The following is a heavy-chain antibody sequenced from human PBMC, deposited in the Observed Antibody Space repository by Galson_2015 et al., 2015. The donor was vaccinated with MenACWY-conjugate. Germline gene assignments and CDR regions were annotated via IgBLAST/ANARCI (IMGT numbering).Heavy chain of an antibody. CDR3: ARDPGDIVVVPAAISNWFDP. Sequence: SLRLSCAPSGFTFSSYWMSWVRQAPGKGLEWVANIKQDGSEKYYVNSVKGRFTISRDNAKNSLYLQMNSLRAEDTAVYYCARDPGDIVVVPAAISNWFDPWGQGTLVTVSS. D-gene: IGHD2-2*02. CDR1: GFTFSSYW. J-gene: IGHJ5*02. CDR2: IKQDGSEK. V-gene: IGHV3-7*03.